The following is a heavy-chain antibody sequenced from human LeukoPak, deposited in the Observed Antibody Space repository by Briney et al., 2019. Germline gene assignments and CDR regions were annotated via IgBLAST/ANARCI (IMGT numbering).Heavy chain of an antibody. Sequence: ASVKVSCKASGGTFSSHVLSWVRQAPGQGLEWMGGIIPIFRTANYAQKFQGRLTITADKSTSTAYMELSSLRSDDTAVYYCASATLRCSGGGCYEMDVWGKGTTVTVSS. D-gene: IGHD2-15*01. CDR2: IIPIFRTA. V-gene: IGHV1-69*06. CDR1: GGTFSSHV. J-gene: IGHJ6*04. CDR3: ASATLRCSGGGCYEMDV.